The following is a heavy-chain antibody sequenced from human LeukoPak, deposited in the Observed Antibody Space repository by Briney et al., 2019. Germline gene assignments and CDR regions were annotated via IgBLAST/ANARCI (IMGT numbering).Heavy chain of an antibody. CDR3: ARHGQSHLLSTWFDP. D-gene: IGHD3-10*01. Sequence: GESLKISCKGSGYSFTSYWIGWVRQMPGKGLEWMGIIYPGDSDARYSPSFQGQVTISADKSISTAYLQWSSLKASDSAMYYCARHGQSHLLSTWFDPWGQGTLVTVSS. J-gene: IGHJ5*02. CDR1: GYSFTSYW. V-gene: IGHV5-51*01. CDR2: IYPGDSDA.